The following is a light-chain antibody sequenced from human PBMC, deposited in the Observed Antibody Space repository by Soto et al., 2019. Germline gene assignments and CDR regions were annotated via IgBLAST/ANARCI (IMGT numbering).Light chain of an antibody. CDR2: AAS. CDR1: QSISSY. J-gene: IGKJ1*01. Sequence: DIQMPPSPSSLSASVGDRVTITCRASQSISSYLNWFQQKPGKAPKLLIYAASSLQSGVPSRFSGSGSGTDFTLTISSLQPEDFATYYCQHSYNTRWTFGQGTKVEIK. CDR3: QHSYNTRWT. V-gene: IGKV1-39*01.